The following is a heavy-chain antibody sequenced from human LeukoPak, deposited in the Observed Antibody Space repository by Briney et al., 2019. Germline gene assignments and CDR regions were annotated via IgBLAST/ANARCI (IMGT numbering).Heavy chain of an antibody. J-gene: IGHJ5*02. V-gene: IGHV1-2*06. CDR3: ARRPPMSAADNWLDP. CDR1: GYTLTELS. CDR2: IDPNSGGT. D-gene: IGHD6-13*01. Sequence: GASVKVSCKVSGYTLTELSMHWVRQAPGQGLEWIGRIDPNSGGTSFAPKFQGRVTMTRDTSISTAYMEVTRLTSDDTAVYYCARRPPMSAADNWLDPWGQGTLVTVSS.